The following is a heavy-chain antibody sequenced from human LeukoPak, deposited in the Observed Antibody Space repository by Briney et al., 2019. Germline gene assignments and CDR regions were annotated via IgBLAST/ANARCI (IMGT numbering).Heavy chain of an antibody. CDR3: ARRIAAAPMSWFDP. Sequence: SQTLSLTCTVSGGSISSGSYYWSWIRQPAGKGLEWIGRIYTSGNTNYNPSLKSRVTISVDTSKNQFSLKLSSVTAADTAVYYCARRIAAAPMSWFDPWGQGTLVTVSS. J-gene: IGHJ5*02. CDR1: GGSISSGSYY. D-gene: IGHD6-13*01. V-gene: IGHV4-61*02. CDR2: IYTSGNT.